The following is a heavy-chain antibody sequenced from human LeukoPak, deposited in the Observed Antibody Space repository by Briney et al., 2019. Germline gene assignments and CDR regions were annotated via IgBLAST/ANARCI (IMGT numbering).Heavy chain of an antibody. V-gene: IGHV4-59*01. J-gene: IGHJ4*02. D-gene: IGHD3-16*01. CDR2: ISYSGST. Sequence: SETLSLTCTVSSDSISRYHWSWIRQPPGKGLEWIGYISYSGSTNYNPSLKSRVTISVDTSENQFSLKVSSVTAADTAVYYCARVGRGDYVWGSYSFDYWGQGTLVTVSS. CDR1: SDSISRYH. CDR3: ARVGRGDYVWGSYSFDY.